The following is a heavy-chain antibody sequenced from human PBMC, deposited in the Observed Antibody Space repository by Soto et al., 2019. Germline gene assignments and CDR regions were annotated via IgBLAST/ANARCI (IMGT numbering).Heavy chain of an antibody. J-gene: IGHJ5*02. CDR2: INPSGDT. Sequence: ASVKVSCKASGDTFTSYYMHWVRQAPGQGLEWMGIINPSGDTSYSPSLKSRLTITKDTSKNQVVLTMTNMDPVDTATYYCAHGNYYCSGGSCYPLGLDPWGQGTLVTVSS. CDR3: AHGNYYCSGGSCYPLGLDP. V-gene: IGHV1-46*04. CDR1: GDTFTSYY. D-gene: IGHD2-15*01.